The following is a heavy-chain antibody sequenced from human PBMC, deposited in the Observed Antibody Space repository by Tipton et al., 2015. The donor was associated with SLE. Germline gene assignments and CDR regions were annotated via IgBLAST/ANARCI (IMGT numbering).Heavy chain of an antibody. J-gene: IGHJ6*02. Sequence: SQRLSCQASGFSFRNNGMHWVRPAPGKGLAWVSFIRYDGSKTYYADSVKVRFIISRDNSKNPLYVQMNSLRPEDTAVYYCAKDTAQYGYGMGVWGQGTTVTVSS. CDR3: AKDTAQYGYGMGV. V-gene: IGHV3-30*02. D-gene: IGHD2/OR15-2a*01. CDR2: IRYDGSKT. CDR1: GFSFRNNG.